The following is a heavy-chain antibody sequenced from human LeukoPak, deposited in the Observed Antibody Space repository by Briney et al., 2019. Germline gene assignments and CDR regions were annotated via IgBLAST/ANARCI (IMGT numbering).Heavy chain of an antibody. CDR3: ARDGSSGRDDAFDI. J-gene: IGHJ3*02. D-gene: IGHD6-19*01. CDR1: GGTFSSYA. CDR2: IIPIFGTA. V-gene: IGHV1-69*05. Sequence: SVKVSCKASGGTFSSYAISWVRQAPGQGLEWMGGIIPIFGTANYAQKFQGRVTITTDESTSTAYMELSSLRSEDTAVYYCARDGSSGRDDAFDIWGQGTMVTVSS.